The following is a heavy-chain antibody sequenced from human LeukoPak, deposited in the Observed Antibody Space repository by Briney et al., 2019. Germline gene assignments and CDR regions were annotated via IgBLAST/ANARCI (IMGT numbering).Heavy chain of an antibody. V-gene: IGHV3-30-3*01. CDR3: ARDSGITMVRGLDY. CDR2: ISYDGSNK. D-gene: IGHD3-10*01. Sequence: PGGSLRLSCAASGFTFSSYAMHWVRQAPGKGLEWVAVISYDGSNKYYADSVKGRFTISRDNSKNTLYLQMNSLRAEDTAVYYCARDSGITMVRGLDYWGQGTLVTVSS. J-gene: IGHJ4*02. CDR1: GFTFSSYA.